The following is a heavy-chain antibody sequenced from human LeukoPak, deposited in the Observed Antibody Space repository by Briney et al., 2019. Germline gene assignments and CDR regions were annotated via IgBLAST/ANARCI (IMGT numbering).Heavy chain of an antibody. D-gene: IGHD3-10*01. Sequence: ASVKVSCKASGYTFTGYYMHWVRRAPGQGLEWMGWINPNSGGTNYAQKFQGRVTMTRDTSISTAYMELSRLRSDDTAVYYCARGAMVRGVMVFDYWGQGTLVTVSS. V-gene: IGHV1-2*02. CDR1: GYTFTGYY. J-gene: IGHJ4*02. CDR2: INPNSGGT. CDR3: ARGAMVRGVMVFDY.